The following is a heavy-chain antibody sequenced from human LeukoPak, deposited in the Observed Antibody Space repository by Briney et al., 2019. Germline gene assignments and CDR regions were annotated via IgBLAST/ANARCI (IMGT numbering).Heavy chain of an antibody. J-gene: IGHJ6*02. CDR3: ARGLPPRSRYYFMNKGMDV. CDR1: GGTFSSYA. Sequence: SSVKVSCKASGGTFSSYAISWVRQAPGQGLEWMGRIIPILGIANYAQKFQGRVTITADKSTSTAYMELSSLRSEDTAVYYCARGLPPRSRYYFMNKGMDVWGQGTTVTVSS. V-gene: IGHV1-69*04. CDR2: IIPILGIA. D-gene: IGHD3-22*01.